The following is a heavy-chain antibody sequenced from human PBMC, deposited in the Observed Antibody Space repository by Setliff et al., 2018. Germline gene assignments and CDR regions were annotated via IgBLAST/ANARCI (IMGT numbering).Heavy chain of an antibody. CDR3: ARPRYCSGGSCYCFDY. D-gene: IGHD2-15*01. Sequence: PSETLSLTCAVSGYSISSGYYWGWIRQPPGKGLEWIGSIYHSGSTYYNPSLKSRVTISVDTSKNQFSLKLSSVTAADTAVYYCARPRYCSGGSCYCFDYWGQGTQVTVS. J-gene: IGHJ4*02. CDR1: GYSISSGYY. CDR2: IYHSGST. V-gene: IGHV4-38-2*01.